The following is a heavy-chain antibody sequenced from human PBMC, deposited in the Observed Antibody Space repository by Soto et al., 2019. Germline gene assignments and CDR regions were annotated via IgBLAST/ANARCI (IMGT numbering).Heavy chain of an antibody. CDR2: ISAYNGNT. D-gene: IGHD3-22*01. CDR3: ARGLDSSGYLGDAFDI. Sequence: ASVKVSCKASGYTFTSYGISWVRQAPGQGLEWMGWISAYNGNTNYAQKLQGRVTMTTDTSTSTAYMELRSLRSDDTAVYYCARGLDSSGYLGDAFDIWGQGTMVTVSS. J-gene: IGHJ3*02. V-gene: IGHV1-18*01. CDR1: GYTFTSYG.